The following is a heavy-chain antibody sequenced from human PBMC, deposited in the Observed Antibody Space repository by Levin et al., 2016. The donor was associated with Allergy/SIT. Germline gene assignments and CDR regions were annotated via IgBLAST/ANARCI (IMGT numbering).Heavy chain of an antibody. J-gene: IGHJ2*01. D-gene: IGHD2-2*01. CDR2: INPKRGDS. Sequence: ASVKVSCKASGYTFTNYGVSWVRQAPGQGPEWMGWINPKRGDSIYVQKFQGRVTMTRDTSISTAYMELSGLRSDDTAVYYCARDPGLPGYYWYFDLWGRGTLVTVSS. CDR1: GYTFTNYG. V-gene: IGHV1-2*02. CDR3: ARDPGLPGYYWYFDL.